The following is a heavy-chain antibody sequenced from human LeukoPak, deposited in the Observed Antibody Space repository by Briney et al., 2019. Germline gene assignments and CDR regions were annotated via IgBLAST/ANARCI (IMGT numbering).Heavy chain of an antibody. CDR1: GFTFRLYV. D-gene: IGHD3-3*01. V-gene: IGHV3-33*08. Sequence: GGSLRLSCAASGFTFRLYVMTWVRQAPGRGLEWVAVIWYDGSNKYYADSVKGRFTISRDNSKNTLYLQMNSLRAEDTAVYYCAGGEYDFWSGYYLGGLYWGQGTLVTVSS. CDR2: IWYDGSNK. J-gene: IGHJ4*02. CDR3: AGGEYDFWSGYYLGGLY.